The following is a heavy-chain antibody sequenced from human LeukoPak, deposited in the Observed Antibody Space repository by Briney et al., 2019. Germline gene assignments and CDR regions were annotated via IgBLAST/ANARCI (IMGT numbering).Heavy chain of an antibody. J-gene: IGHJ6*03. CDR1: GGSFSGYY. D-gene: IGHD3-3*01. CDR3: ARVRDFWSGYSLYYYMDV. Sequence: SETLSLTCAVYGGSFSGYYWSWIRQPPGKGLEWIGEINRSGSTNYNPSLKSRVTISVDTSKNQFSLKLSSVTAADTAVYYCARVRDFWSGYSLYYYMDVWGKGTTVTVSS. CDR2: INRSGST. V-gene: IGHV4-34*01.